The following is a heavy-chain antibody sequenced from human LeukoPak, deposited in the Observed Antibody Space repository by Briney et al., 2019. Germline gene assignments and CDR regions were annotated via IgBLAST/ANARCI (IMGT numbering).Heavy chain of an antibody. D-gene: IGHD2-21*02. CDR2: IWYDGSNK. CDR3: ARMWNCGGDCYAYYFDY. V-gene: IGHV3-33*01. Sequence: PGGSLRLSCAASGFTFSSYGMHWVRRAPGKGLEWVAVIWYDGSNKYYADSVKGRFTISRDNSKNTLYLQMNSLRAEDTAVYYCARMWNCGGDCYAYYFDYWGQGTLVTVSS. J-gene: IGHJ4*02. CDR1: GFTFSSYG.